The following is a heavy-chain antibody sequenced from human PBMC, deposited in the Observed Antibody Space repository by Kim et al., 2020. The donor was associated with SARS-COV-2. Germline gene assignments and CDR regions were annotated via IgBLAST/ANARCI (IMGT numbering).Heavy chain of an antibody. J-gene: IGHJ4*02. CDR3: WRGAGSGSYYNFDY. CDR1: GYTFTGYY. Sequence: GSVKVSCKASGYTFTGYYMHWVRQAPGQGLEGMGWINHNSGGTNYAQKFQGRVTMTRDTSISAAYMELSRLRSNDTAVYYCWRGAGSGSYYNFDYWGQGTLVTGSS. D-gene: IGHD3-10*01. CDR2: INHNSGGT. V-gene: IGHV1-2*02.